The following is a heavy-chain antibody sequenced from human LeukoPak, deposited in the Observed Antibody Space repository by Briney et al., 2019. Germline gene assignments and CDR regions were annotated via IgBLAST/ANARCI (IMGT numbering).Heavy chain of an antibody. CDR2: IFYSGDT. V-gene: IGHV4-39*01. CDR3: ATEYSTSSPKYYFYY. D-gene: IGHD6-6*01. CDR1: GGSISTTRYY. J-gene: IGHJ4*02. Sequence: SETLSLTCTVSGGSISTTRYYWGWIRQSPGKGLEWIVSIFYSGDTYYNPSRKSRVTMTVYTAKNQFSLRQSSVTAADTAVYYCATEYSTSSPKYYFYYWGQGTLVTVSS.